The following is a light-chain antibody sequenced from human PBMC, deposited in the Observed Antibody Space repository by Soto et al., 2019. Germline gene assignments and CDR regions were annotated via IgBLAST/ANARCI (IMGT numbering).Light chain of an antibody. V-gene: IGKV3-15*01. CDR1: QSINSN. CDR2: GAS. CDR3: QQYNKWPRT. J-gene: IGKJ1*01. Sequence: EIVMTQSPAILSVSPGERATLSCRASQSINSNLAWYQQKPGQAPRFLISGASTRATGIPARFSGSGSGTEFTLTISSLQSEDFAVYYCQQYNKWPRTFGQGTKVDIK.